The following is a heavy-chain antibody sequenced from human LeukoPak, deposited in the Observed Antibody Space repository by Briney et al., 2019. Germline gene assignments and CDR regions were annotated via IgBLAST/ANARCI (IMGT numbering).Heavy chain of an antibody. CDR2: ISWDGGST. V-gene: IGHV3-43*01. CDR3: AKDILTGYRDYYYGMDV. D-gene: IGHD3-9*01. CDR1: GFTFDDYT. J-gene: IGHJ6*02. Sequence: GGSLRLSCAASGFTFDDYTMHWVRQAPGKGLEWVSLISWDGGSTYYADSVKGRFTISRDNSKTSLYLQMHSLRTEDTALYYCAKDILTGYRDYYYGMDVWGQGTTVTVSS.